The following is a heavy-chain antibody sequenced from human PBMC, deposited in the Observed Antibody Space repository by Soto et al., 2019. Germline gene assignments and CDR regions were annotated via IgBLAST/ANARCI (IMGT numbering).Heavy chain of an antibody. D-gene: IGHD2-8*01. J-gene: IGHJ5*01. Sequence: QMQLQESGPGLVKPSETLSLTCTVSGVSLTSSTYYWGWVRQPPGGGLEWIGSVAYTGRTYDNPSLKRRVTLCVDTPKNQISPDLTSVTAADTAIYYCGRRPLKSNGWYDSWGQGTLVTVSS. CDR1: GVSLTSSTYY. CDR3: GRRPLKSNGWYDS. CDR2: VAYTGRT. V-gene: IGHV4-39*01.